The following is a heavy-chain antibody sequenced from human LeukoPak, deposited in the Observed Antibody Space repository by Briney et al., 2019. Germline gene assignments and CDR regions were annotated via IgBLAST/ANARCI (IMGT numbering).Heavy chain of an antibody. CDR1: GFTFSDYA. CDR3: SKGSVNLDY. D-gene: IGHD3-3*01. CDR2: IRSTGGGT. Sequence: PGGSLTLTCAASGFTFSDYAMSWVRQAPGKGLEWVSSIRSTGGGTYYADSVKGRFTISRDNSKNTVYLQMNRLRAEDSAVYYCSKGSVNLDYWGQGPLVTVSS. J-gene: IGHJ4*02. V-gene: IGHV3-23*01.